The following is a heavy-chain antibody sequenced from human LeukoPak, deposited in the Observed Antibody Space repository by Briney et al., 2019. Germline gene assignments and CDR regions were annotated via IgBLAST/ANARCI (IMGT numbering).Heavy chain of an antibody. Sequence: SETLSLTCTVSGVSISSSSYYWGWIRQPPGKGLEWIGSIYYSGSTYYNPSLKSRVTISVDTSKNQFSLKLSSVTAADTAVYYCARKRIAARPGYFDYWGQGTLVTVSS. V-gene: IGHV4-39*01. CDR1: GVSISSSSYY. CDR3: ARKRIAARPGYFDY. CDR2: IYYSGST. J-gene: IGHJ4*02. D-gene: IGHD6-6*01.